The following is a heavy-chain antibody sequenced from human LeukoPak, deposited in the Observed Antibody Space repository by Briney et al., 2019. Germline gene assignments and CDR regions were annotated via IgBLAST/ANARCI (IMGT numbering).Heavy chain of an antibody. J-gene: IGHJ1*01. D-gene: IGHD1-26*01. CDR1: GGSISSSTYY. V-gene: IGHV4-39*01. CDR3: ARHLSRSYFDAVYFQD. Sequence: SETLSLTCTVSGGSISSSTYYWGWIRQPPGKGLEWIGSSYYTGSTYYNPSLKSRVTISVDTSKNQFSLRLSSVTAADTAVYYCARHLSRSYFDAVYFQDWGQGTLVTVSS. CDR2: SYYTGST.